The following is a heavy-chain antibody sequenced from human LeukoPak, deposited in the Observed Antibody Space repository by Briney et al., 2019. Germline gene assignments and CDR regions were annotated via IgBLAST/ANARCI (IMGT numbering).Heavy chain of an antibody. CDR2: IYPGDSDT. V-gene: IGHV5-51*01. J-gene: IGHJ4*02. D-gene: IGHD6-19*01. Sequence: GGSLQISFKGSGYRFTSYWIGWVRQMPGKGVGWMGMIYPGDSDTRYSPSFQGQVTISADKSISTAYLQWSSLKASDTAMYYCARQRQRYSSGWFFDYWGQGTLVTVSS. CDR3: ARQRQRYSSGWFFDY. CDR1: GYRFTSYW.